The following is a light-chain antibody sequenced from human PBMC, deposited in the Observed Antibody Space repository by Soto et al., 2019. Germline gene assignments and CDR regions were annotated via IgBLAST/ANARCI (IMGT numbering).Light chain of an antibody. CDR1: QTVSSAY. CDR3: QQYDSFPLCA. J-gene: IGKJ5*01. Sequence: EIVLTQSPGTLSLSPGERATLSCRASQTVSSAYLGWYQQKPGQAPRLLIYGTSSRATGIPDRFSGSGSGTDFTLTISRLEPEDFAVYYCQQYDSFPLCAFGQGTRLEIK. CDR2: GTS. V-gene: IGKV3-20*01.